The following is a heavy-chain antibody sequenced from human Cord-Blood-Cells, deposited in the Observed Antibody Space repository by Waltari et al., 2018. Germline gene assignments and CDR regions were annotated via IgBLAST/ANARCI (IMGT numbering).Heavy chain of an antibody. J-gene: IGHJ4*02. V-gene: IGHV4-38-2*01. CDR2: IYHSGST. CDR3: SLVSSWYFDY. Sequence: QVQLQESGPGLVKPSETLSLTCAVSGYSISSGYYWGWIRQPPGKGLEWIGSIYHSGSTYYNPSRKSRVTISVDTSKNQFSLKLRSVTAADTAVYYCSLVSSWYFDYWGQGTLVTVSS. CDR1: GYSISSGYY. D-gene: IGHD6-13*01.